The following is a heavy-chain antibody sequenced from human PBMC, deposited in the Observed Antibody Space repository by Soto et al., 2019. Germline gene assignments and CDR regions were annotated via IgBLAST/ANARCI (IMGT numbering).Heavy chain of an antibody. CDR2: ISSSSSYI. CDR3: ARDYYDSSGYLAPLDY. J-gene: IGHJ4*02. V-gene: IGHV3-21*01. CDR1: GFTFSSYS. Sequence: PGRSLRLSCAASGFTFSSYSMNWVRQAPGKGLEWVSSISSSSSYIYYADSVKGRFTISRDNAKNSLYLQMNSLRAEDTAVYYCARDYYDSSGYLAPLDYWGQGTLVTVSS. D-gene: IGHD3-22*01.